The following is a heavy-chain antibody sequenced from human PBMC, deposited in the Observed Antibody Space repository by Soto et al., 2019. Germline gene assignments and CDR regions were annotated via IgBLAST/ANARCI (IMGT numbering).Heavy chain of an antibody. V-gene: IGHV3-30*18. CDR1: GFTFSSYG. Sequence: PGGSLRLSCAASGFTFSSYGMHWVRQAPGKGLEWVAVISYDGSNKYYADSVKGRFTISRDNSKNTLYLQMNSLRAEDTAVYYCAKDRVSDSSGYYPAEFDPWGQGTLVTVSS. CDR2: ISYDGSNK. D-gene: IGHD3-22*01. CDR3: AKDRVSDSSGYYPAEFDP. J-gene: IGHJ5*02.